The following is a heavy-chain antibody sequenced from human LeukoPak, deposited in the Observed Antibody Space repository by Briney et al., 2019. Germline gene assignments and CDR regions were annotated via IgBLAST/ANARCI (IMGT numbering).Heavy chain of an antibody. Sequence: GGALRLSCAASGFSFSSYSMHWVRQAPGKGLEWMAVIASDSSIKYYTDSVKGRFTISRDNSKDTVYLQMNSLRAEDTAIYYCAKEREEGATPFDYWGQGSLVTVSS. V-gene: IGHV3-30*04. D-gene: IGHD1-26*01. CDR2: IASDSSIK. J-gene: IGHJ4*02. CDR1: GFSFSSYS. CDR3: AKEREEGATPFDY.